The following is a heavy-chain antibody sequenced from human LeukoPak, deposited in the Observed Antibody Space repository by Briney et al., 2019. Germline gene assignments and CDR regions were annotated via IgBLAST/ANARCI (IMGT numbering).Heavy chain of an antibody. V-gene: IGHV3-7*01. CDR3: ARDLSSGYYQAFFEDY. CDR1: GFTFSSYW. J-gene: IGHJ4*02. Sequence: GGSLRLSCAVSGFTFSSYWMSWVRQAPGKGLEWVANIQQDGSEKYYVDSVKGRFTISRDNAKNSLYLQMNSLRAEDTAVYYCARDLSSGYYQAFFEDYWGQGTLVTVSS. CDR2: IQQDGSEK. D-gene: IGHD3-22*01.